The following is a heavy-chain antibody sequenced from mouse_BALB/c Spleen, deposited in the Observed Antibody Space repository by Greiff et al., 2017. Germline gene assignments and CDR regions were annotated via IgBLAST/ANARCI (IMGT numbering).Heavy chain of an antibody. J-gene: IGHJ3*01. V-gene: IGHV1-14*01. CDR1: GYTFTSYV. CDR3: ARDDGPLRRAY. D-gene: IGHD2-3*01. Sequence: VQLKESGPELVKPGASVKMSCKASGYTFTSYVMHWVKQKPGQGLEWIGYINPYNDGTKYNEKFKGKATLTSDKSSSTAYMELSSLTSEDSAVYYCARDDGPLRRAYWGQGTLVTVSA. CDR2: INPYNDGT.